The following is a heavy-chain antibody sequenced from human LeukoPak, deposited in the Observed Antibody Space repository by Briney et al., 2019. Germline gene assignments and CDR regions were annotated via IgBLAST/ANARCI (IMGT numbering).Heavy chain of an antibody. Sequence: PGRSLRLSCTASGFTFGDYAMSWFRQAPGKGLEWVGFIRSKAYGGTTEYAASLKGRFTISRDDSKSIAYLQMNSLKTEDTAVYYCTRGMGGIVVVPAAMDAFDIWGQGTMVTVSS. CDR3: TRGMGGIVVVPAAMDAFDI. V-gene: IGHV3-49*03. CDR1: GFTFGDYA. D-gene: IGHD2-2*01. J-gene: IGHJ3*02. CDR2: IRSKAYGGTT.